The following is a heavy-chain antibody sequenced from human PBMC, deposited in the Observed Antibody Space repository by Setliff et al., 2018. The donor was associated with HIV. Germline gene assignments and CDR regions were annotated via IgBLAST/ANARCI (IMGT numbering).Heavy chain of an antibody. J-gene: IGHJ4*02. V-gene: IGHV4-59*01. CDR2: IYYSGST. D-gene: IGHD3-10*01. Sequence: SETLSLTCTVPGGSISSYYWSWIRQPPGKGLEWIGYIYYSGSTNYNPSLKSRVTISVDTSRSQFSLKLSSVTAADTAVYYCARGRDKYGPIDYWGQGTLVTVSS. CDR3: ARGRDKYGPIDY. CDR1: GGSISSYY.